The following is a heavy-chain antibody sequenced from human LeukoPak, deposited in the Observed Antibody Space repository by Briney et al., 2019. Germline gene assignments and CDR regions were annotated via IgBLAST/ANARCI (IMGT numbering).Heavy chain of an antibody. V-gene: IGHV3-23*01. CDR3: AKDRLVVVPAALDY. Sequence: GGSLRLSCAASGFTFSSYAMSWVRQAPGKGLEWVSAISGSGGSTYYADSVKGRFTISRDNSKNTLYLQMNSLRAEDTAVYHCAKDRLVVVPAALDYWGQGTLVTVSS. D-gene: IGHD2-2*01. J-gene: IGHJ4*02. CDR1: GFTFSSYA. CDR2: ISGSGGST.